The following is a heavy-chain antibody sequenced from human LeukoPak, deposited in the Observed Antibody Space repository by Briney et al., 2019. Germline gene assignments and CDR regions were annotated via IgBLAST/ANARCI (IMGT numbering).Heavy chain of an antibody. J-gene: IGHJ4*02. V-gene: IGHV3-30-3*01. Sequence: QPGRSLRLSCAASGFTFSSCAMHWVRQAPGKGLEWVAVISYDGSNKYYADSVKGRFTISRDNSKNTLYLQMNSLRAEDTAVYYCARDYYDSSGYYYFDYFDYWGQGTLVTVSS. CDR1: GFTFSSCA. CDR2: ISYDGSNK. D-gene: IGHD3-22*01. CDR3: ARDYYDSSGYYYFDYFDY.